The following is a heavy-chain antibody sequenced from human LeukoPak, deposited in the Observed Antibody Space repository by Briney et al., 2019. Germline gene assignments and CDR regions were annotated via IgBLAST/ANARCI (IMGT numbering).Heavy chain of an antibody. V-gene: IGHV3-30*02. J-gene: IGHJ4*02. CDR2: IRYDGSNK. Sequence: GGSLRLSCAASGFTFSSYGMHWVRQAPGKGLEWVAFIRYDGSNKYYADSVKGRLTISRDNSKNTLYLQMNSLRAEDTAVYYCAKDFGPAASPFDYWGQGTLVTVSS. D-gene: IGHD2-2*01. CDR1: GFTFSSYG. CDR3: AKDFGPAASPFDY.